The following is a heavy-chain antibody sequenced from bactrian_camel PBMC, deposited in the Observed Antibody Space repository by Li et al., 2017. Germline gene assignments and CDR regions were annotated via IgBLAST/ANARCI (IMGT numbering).Heavy chain of an antibody. CDR2: INTGGGTT. Sequence: VQLVESGGGLVQPGGSLRPSCAASGFTFSFYTMSWVRQAPGKGLEWVSGINTGGGTTYYADSVKGRLTISRDNTKNMVTLQMDSLKSEDTALYYCAAALDCGRGVACWSFVYWGQGTQVTVS. CDR3: AAALDCGRGVACWSFVY. V-gene: IGHV3S40*01. J-gene: IGHJ4*01. CDR1: GFTFSFYT. D-gene: IGHD1*01.